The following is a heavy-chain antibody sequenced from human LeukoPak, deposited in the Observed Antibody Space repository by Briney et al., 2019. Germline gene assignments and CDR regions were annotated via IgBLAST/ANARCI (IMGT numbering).Heavy chain of an antibody. D-gene: IGHD2-21*02. CDR1: GFTFSSYE. CDR2: ISSSGSTI. J-gene: IGHJ1*01. V-gene: IGHV3-48*03. Sequence: PGGSLRLSCAASGFTFSSYEMNWVRQAPGKGLEWVSYISSSGSTIYYADSVKGRFTISRDNAKNSLYLQMNSLRAEDTAVYYCARGPTCGGDCYEYFQHWGQGTLVTVSS. CDR3: ARGPTCGGDCYEYFQH.